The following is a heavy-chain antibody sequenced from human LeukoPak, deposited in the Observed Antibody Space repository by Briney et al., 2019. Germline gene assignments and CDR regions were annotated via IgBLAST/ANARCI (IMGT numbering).Heavy chain of an antibody. CDR2: IYSGGST. Sequence: PGGSLRLSCAASGFTFSSYSMNWVRQAPGKGLEWVSVIYSGGSTYYADSVKGRFTISRDNSKNTLYLQMNSLRAEDTAVYYCARDYYGSGSPDYWGQGTLVTVSS. D-gene: IGHD3-10*01. CDR3: ARDYYGSGSPDY. J-gene: IGHJ4*02. CDR1: GFTFSSYS. V-gene: IGHV3-66*01.